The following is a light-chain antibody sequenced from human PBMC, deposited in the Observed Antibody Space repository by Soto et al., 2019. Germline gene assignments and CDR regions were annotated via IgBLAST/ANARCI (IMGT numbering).Light chain of an antibody. CDR2: GAS. Sequence: EIVLTQSPGTLSLSPGERATLSCRASQSVSSSYLACYQQKPCQAPRLLIYGASSRATGIPDRFSGSGSGTDFTLTISRLEPEDFAVYYCQQYGSLSWTFGQGTKVDIK. CDR3: QQYGSLSWT. V-gene: IGKV3-20*01. CDR1: QSVSSSY. J-gene: IGKJ1*01.